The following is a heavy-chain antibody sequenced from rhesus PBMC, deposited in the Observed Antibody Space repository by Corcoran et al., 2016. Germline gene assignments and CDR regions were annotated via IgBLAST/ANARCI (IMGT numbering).Heavy chain of an antibody. CDR2: INGNRVST. Sequence: QVQLQESGPGLVKPSETLSLTCTVSGASISSTWWSWLRQPPGKGLAWIGEINGNRVSTNDNPSIKSRVTISKDASKNQYSLKLSSVTAADTAVYYCAKGAPGRWTGYYAYYGLDSWGQGVVVTVSS. D-gene: IGHD3-3*01. CDR3: AKGAPGRWTGYYAYYGLDS. CDR1: GASISSTW. V-gene: IGHV4-80*01. J-gene: IGHJ6*01.